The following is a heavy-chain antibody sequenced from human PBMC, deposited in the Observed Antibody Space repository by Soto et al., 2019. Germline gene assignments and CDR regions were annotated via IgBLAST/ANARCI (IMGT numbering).Heavy chain of an antibody. CDR1: RGSISGGVYY. D-gene: IGHD6-6*01. CDR2: IYYSGST. V-gene: IGHV4-31*03. J-gene: IGHJ4*02. CDR3: ARGGGSSSSLSFDY. Sequence: SETLSLTCTVSRGSISGGVYYWIWIRQHPGKVLEWIGYIYYSGSTYYNPSLKSRVTISVDTSKNQFSLKLSSVTAADTAVYYCARGGGSSSSLSFDYWGQGTLVTVSS.